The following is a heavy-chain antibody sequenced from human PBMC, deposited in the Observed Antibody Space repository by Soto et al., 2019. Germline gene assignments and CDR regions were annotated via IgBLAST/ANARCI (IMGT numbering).Heavy chain of an antibody. J-gene: IGHJ4*02. CDR3: VKDSDLGGHRTHPLDN. CDR2: IGWNSVSI. Sequence: RRLSCAASGFTFEDYAMNWVRQPPGKGLEWVAGIGWNSVSIGYADSVKGRFTISRDNARKSLYLEMTSLRPEDSALYYCVKDSDLGGHRTHPLDNSGRRALLSVSS. CDR1: GFTFEDYA. V-gene: IGHV3-9*01. D-gene: IGHD2-15*01.